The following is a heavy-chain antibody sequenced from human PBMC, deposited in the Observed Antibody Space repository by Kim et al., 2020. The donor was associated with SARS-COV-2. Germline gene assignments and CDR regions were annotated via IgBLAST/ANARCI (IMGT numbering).Heavy chain of an antibody. J-gene: IGHJ6*02. CDR2: ISYDGSNK. D-gene: IGHD3-9*01. V-gene: IGHV3-30*18. CDR3: AKDLQYYDILTGYYMRVPYYYYGMDV. CDR1: GFTFSSYG. Sequence: GWSLRLSCAASGFTFSSYGMHWVRQAPGKGLEWVAVISYDGSNKYYADSVKGRFTISRDNSKNTLYLQMNSLRAEDTAVYYCAKDLQYYDILTGYYMRVPYYYYGMDVWGQGTTVTVSS.